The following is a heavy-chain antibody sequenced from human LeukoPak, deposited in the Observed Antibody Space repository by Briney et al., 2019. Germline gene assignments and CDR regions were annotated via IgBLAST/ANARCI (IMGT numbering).Heavy chain of an antibody. J-gene: IGHJ4*01. Sequence: PGGSLRLSCAASGFTFSNAWMSWVRQAPGKGLEWVGRIKSKTDGGTTDYAAPVKGRFTISRDDSKNTLYLQMNSLKTEDTAVYYCTIGYCSGGSCYGYYFDYWGHGTLVTVSS. D-gene: IGHD2-15*01. CDR3: TIGYCSGGSCYGYYFDY. V-gene: IGHV3-15*01. CDR1: GFTFSNAW. CDR2: IKSKTDGGTT.